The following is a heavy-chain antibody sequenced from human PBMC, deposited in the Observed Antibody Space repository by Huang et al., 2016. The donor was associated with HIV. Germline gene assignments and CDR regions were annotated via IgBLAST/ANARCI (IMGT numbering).Heavy chain of an antibody. J-gene: IGHJ4*02. Sequence: EVQLWESGGTLVQPGGSLRLSCGASGFTFSNYAMSWVRQAPGKGMEWFSFIRGSSGTIYYADAVKGRFTISRDNVKKTVYLQMNSLRVEDAAVYYCAKDRGDGYSGYDYDYWGQGTLVTVSS. V-gene: IGHV3-23*01. D-gene: IGHD5-12*01. CDR1: GFTFSNYA. CDR3: AKDRGDGYSGYDYDY. CDR2: IRGSSGTI.